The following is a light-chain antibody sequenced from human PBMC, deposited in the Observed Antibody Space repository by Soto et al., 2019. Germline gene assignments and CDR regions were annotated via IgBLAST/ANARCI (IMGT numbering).Light chain of an antibody. Sequence: DIQMTQSPSSLSASVGDRVTITCRASQRITNYLNWYQQKPGKAPKLLIYATSSLQSGVPSRFSGSGSGTEFTLTISSLQPEDFATYYCQQFNNYQVTFGQGTRLEIK. CDR2: ATS. V-gene: IGKV1-17*01. CDR1: QRITNY. J-gene: IGKJ5*01. CDR3: QQFNNYQVT.